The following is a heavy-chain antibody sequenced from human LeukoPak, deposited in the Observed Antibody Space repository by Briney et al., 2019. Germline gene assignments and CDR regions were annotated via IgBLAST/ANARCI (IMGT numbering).Heavy chain of an antibody. V-gene: IGHV1-18*01. D-gene: IGHD6-19*01. Sequence: ASVKVSCKASGYTFTIYGISWVRQAPGQGLEWIGWISAYNGNTNYAQKLQGRVTMTTDTSTSTAYMELRSLRSDDTAVYYCARVAAVAGRWFDPWGQGTLVTVSS. J-gene: IGHJ5*02. CDR1: GYTFTIYG. CDR3: ARVAAVAGRWFDP. CDR2: ISAYNGNT.